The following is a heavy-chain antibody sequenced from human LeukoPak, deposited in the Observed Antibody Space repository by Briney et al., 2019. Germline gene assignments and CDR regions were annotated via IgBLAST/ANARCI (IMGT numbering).Heavy chain of an antibody. CDR1: GYSFTSYW. V-gene: IGHV5-51*01. CDR3: ARESGYSAYDPAYY. Sequence: GESLKISCKGSGYSFTSYWIGWVRQLPGKGLEWMGIIYPGDSDTRYSPSFQGLTTISADKSISTAYLQGSRLKASDTAMYYCARESGYSAYDPAYYWGQGTLVTVSS. CDR2: IYPGDSDT. J-gene: IGHJ4*02. D-gene: IGHD5-12*01.